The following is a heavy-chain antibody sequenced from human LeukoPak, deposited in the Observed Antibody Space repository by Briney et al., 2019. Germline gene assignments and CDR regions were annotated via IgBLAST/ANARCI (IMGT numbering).Heavy chain of an antibody. CDR1: GYTFTGYY. V-gene: IGHV1-18*04. CDR3: ATFPAYCGGDCYHDY. J-gene: IGHJ4*02. D-gene: IGHD2-21*02. CDR2: ISPYNGNT. Sequence: ASVKASCKASGYTFTGYYMHWVRQAPGQGLECMGWISPYNGNTNYAQKLQGRVTMTTDTSTSTVYMELRSLRSDDTAVYYCATFPAYCGGDCYHDYWGQGTLVTVSS.